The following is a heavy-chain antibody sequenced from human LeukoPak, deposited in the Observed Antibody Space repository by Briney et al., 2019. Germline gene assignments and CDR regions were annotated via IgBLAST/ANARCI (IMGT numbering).Heavy chain of an antibody. CDR3: ARAPLYHYDSSGYLFDY. J-gene: IGHJ4*02. CDR1: GASISSSNW. Sequence: SETLSLTCAVSGASISSSNWWTWVRQPPGKGLEWTGEISHSGSTNYNPSLKSRVTISVDKSKNQFSLRLSSVTAADTAVYYCARAPLYHYDSSGYLFDYWGQGTLVTVSS. CDR2: ISHSGST. D-gene: IGHD3-22*01. V-gene: IGHV4-4*02.